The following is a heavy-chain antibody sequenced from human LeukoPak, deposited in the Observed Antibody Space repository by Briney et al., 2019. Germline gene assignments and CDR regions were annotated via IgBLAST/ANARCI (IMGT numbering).Heavy chain of an antibody. CDR2: ISYDGSNK. CDR1: GFTFSAYA. CDR3: AREVAAAGTAFDY. V-gene: IGHV3-30-3*01. Sequence: PGGSLRLSCAASGFTFSAYAMHWVRQAPGKGLEWVAVISYDGSNKYYADSVKGRFTISRDNSKNTVYLQMNSLRAEGTAVYYCAREVAAAGTAFDYWGQGTLVTVSS. J-gene: IGHJ4*02. D-gene: IGHD6-13*01.